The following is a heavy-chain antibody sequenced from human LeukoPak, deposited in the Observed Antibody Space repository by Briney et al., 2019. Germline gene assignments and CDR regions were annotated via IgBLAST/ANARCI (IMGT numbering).Heavy chain of an antibody. J-gene: IGHJ4*02. CDR2: IYSGGST. V-gene: IGHV3-53*01. D-gene: IGHD1-26*01. CDR3: ARNGSPTTPGDDY. CDR1: GFTVSSNY. Sequence: GGSLRLSCAASGFTVSSNYMSWVRQAPGKGLEWVSVIYSGGSTYYADSVKGRFTISRDNSKNTLYLQMDSLRAEDTAVYYCARNGSPTTPGDDYWGQGTLVTVSS.